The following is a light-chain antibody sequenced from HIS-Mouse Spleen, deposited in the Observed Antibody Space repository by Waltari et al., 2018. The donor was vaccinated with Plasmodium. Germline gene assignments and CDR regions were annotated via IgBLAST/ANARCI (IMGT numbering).Light chain of an antibody. CDR1: QSLLHSDGKTY. J-gene: IGKJ1*01. CDR2: EVS. Sequence: DIVMTQTPLSLSVTPGQPASISCKSSQSLLHSDGKTYLYWYLQKPGQSPQLLIYEVSSRFSGVPDRFSGSGSGTEFTLTISSMQSEDFAVYYCQQYNNWPRGTFGQGTKVEIK. V-gene: IGKV2-29*01. CDR3: QQYNNWPRGT.